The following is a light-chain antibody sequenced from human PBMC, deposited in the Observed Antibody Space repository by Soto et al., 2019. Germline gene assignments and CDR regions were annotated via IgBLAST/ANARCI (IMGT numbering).Light chain of an antibody. CDR1: SSNIGSSS. J-gene: IGLJ3*02. Sequence: QSVLAQPPSASGTPGQRVSISCSGSSSNIGSSSVNWYQHVPGAAPQLLVYDNDQRPSEVPDRFSGSKSGTSASLAISGLRSGDEAVYYCAAWDDTLKSWVFGGGTQLTVL. CDR2: DND. CDR3: AAWDDTLKSWV. V-gene: IGLV1-44*01.